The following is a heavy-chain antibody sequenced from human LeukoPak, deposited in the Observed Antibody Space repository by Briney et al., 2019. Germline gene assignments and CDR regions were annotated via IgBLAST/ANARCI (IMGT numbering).Heavy chain of an antibody. Sequence: GASVKVSCNASGGTFSSYAISWVRQAPGQGLEWMGGIFAIFGTANYAQKFQGRVTITADESTSTAYMELSSLRSEDTAVYYCAIVVVPAAIGGGFDYWGQGTLVTVSS. J-gene: IGHJ4*02. CDR3: AIVVVPAAIGGGFDY. V-gene: IGHV1-69*13. CDR2: IFAIFGTA. CDR1: GGTFSSYA. D-gene: IGHD2-2*02.